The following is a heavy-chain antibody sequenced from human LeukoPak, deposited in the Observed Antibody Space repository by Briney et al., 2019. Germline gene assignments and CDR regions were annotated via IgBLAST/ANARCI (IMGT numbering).Heavy chain of an antibody. J-gene: IGHJ4*02. CDR1: GGTFSSYT. V-gene: IGHV1-69*06. D-gene: IGHD3-10*01. Sequence: SVKVSCKASGGTFSSYTISWVRQAPGQGLEWMGGIIPLFGTPDYAQKFQDRLTITADKSTSTAYMELSSLRSEDTAVYYCARVPRKITMVRGVRLYYFDYWGQGTLVTVSS. CDR3: ARVPRKITMVRGVRLYYFDY. CDR2: IIPLFGTP.